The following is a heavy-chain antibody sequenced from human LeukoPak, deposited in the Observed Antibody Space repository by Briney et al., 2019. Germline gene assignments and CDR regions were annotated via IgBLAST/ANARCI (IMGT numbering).Heavy chain of an antibody. D-gene: IGHD6-19*01. CDR2: ISGSGGST. J-gene: IGHJ4*02. CDR3: AKAVAVARYAQLDY. Sequence: GGSLRLSRAASGFTFSSYAMSWVRQAPGKGLEWVSAISGSGGSTYYADSVKGRFTISRDNSKNTLYLQMNSLRAEDTAVYYCAKAVAVARYAQLDYWGQGTLVTVSS. CDR1: GFTFSSYA. V-gene: IGHV3-23*01.